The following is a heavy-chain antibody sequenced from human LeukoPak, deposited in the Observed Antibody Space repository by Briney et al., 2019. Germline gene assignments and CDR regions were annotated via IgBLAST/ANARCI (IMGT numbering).Heavy chain of an antibody. Sequence: GGSLRLSCAASGFTFSRNAMNWVRQAPGRWLEWVSAISGNGLGTYYADSVKGRFNISRDNSRNTLYLQMNSLRIEDTAFYYCAKDANYLRSSGYLIPIDFWGQGTLVTVSS. CDR2: ISGNGLGT. CDR3: AKDANYLRSSGYLIPIDF. J-gene: IGHJ4*02. V-gene: IGHV3-23*01. D-gene: IGHD3-22*01. CDR1: GFTFSRNA.